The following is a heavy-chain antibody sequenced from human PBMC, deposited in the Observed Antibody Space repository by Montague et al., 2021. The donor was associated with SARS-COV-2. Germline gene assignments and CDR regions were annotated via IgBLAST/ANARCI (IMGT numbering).Heavy chain of an antibody. CDR2: ITDSGRT. CDR1: GDSIRSYH. Sequence: SETLSLTCTVSGDSIRSYHWTWIRQPPGKGLEWIGRITDSGRTIYNLSLKSRVTISLDTSMNQFFLTLRSMVAADTAIYYCTSDRGIAAADNYYYGMDVWGPGTTVTVSS. V-gene: IGHV4-59*13. D-gene: IGHD6-13*01. CDR3: TSDRGIAAADNYYYGMDV. J-gene: IGHJ6*02.